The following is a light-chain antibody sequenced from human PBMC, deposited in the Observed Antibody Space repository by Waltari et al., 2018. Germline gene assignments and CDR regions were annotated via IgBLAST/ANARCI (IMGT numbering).Light chain of an antibody. Sequence: EIVLTQSPAILSFSPGERATLSCSASQSVGTYLAWYQQQPGQSPRLLIYYASFRATGIPARFSGSGSETDFTLTISSLQPEDFAVYYCQQRRNWPLTFGGGTRVQI. CDR3: QQRRNWPLT. CDR1: QSVGTY. V-gene: IGKV3-11*01. J-gene: IGKJ4*01. CDR2: YAS.